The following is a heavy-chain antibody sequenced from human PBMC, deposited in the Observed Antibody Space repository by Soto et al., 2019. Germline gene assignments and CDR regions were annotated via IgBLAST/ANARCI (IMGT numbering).Heavy chain of an antibody. CDR1: GFTFSSYG. CDR3: AKVSVPAAIAYYYYGMDV. D-gene: IGHD2-2*01. Sequence: QVQLVESGGGVVQPGRSLRLSCAASGFTFSSYGMHWVRQAPGKGLEWVALISYDGSNKYYADSVKGRFTISRDNSKNTLYLQMNSLRADDTAVYYCAKVSVPAAIAYYYYGMDVWGQGTTVTVSS. CDR2: ISYDGSNK. V-gene: IGHV3-30*18. J-gene: IGHJ6*02.